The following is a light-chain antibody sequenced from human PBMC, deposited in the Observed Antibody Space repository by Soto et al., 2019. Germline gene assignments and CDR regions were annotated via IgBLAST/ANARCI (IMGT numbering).Light chain of an antibody. Sequence: DIQMTQSPSSVSASIGDTVTITCRASQDINVYLNWYQQKPGKAPKPLIHDASSLQSGVPSRFSGSGSGTDFSLTISNLQPEDFATYYCQQGQSTPITFGQGTRLEIK. V-gene: IGKV1-39*01. J-gene: IGKJ5*01. CDR1: QDINVY. CDR3: QQGQSTPIT. CDR2: DAS.